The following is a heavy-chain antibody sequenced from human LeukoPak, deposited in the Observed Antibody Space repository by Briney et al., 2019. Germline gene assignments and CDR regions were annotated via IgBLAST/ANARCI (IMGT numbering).Heavy chain of an antibody. D-gene: IGHD6-13*01. CDR3: AKDITGIAAAD. CDR2: IKEDGSER. V-gene: IGHV3-7*03. Sequence: GGSLRLSCEGSAFIFSGHWMNWVRQTPGKGLEWVASIKEDGSERQYVDSVKGRFSISRDNTKGSLFLQLNSLRAEDTAVYYCAKDITGIAAADWGQGTLVTVSS. CDR1: AFIFSGHW. J-gene: IGHJ4*02.